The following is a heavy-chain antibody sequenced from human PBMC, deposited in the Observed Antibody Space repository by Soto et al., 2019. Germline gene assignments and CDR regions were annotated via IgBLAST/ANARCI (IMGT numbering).Heavy chain of an antibody. D-gene: IGHD3-22*01. Sequence: GGCQSLSCAASGFPFSICGMQCVPRAPGKGLGWVAVTLDDGSNDYYVDYVKGQFTISRDNSKNTLYRQMNSLRSEDRAVYYCATYYDSSGPPRSYYLDFWGQGTLVTVSS. J-gene: IGHJ4*02. V-gene: IGHV3-30*03. CDR1: GFPFSICG. CDR2: TLDDGSND. CDR3: ATYYDSSGPPRSYYLDF.